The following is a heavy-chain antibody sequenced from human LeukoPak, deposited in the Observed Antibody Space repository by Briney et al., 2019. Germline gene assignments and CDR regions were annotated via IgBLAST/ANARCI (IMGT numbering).Heavy chain of an antibody. CDR3: AKQPYGSGSYCFDY. CDR2: ISGSGDAT. D-gene: IGHD3-10*01. V-gene: IGHV3-23*01. Sequence: PGGSLRLSCAASGFTLSNYAMSWVRQAPGKGLEWVSSISGSGDATYYADSVQGRFTISRDNSKNALYLPMNTLRAEDTAVYYCAKQPYGSGSYCFDYWGRGTLVTVSS. J-gene: IGHJ4*02. CDR1: GFTLSNYA.